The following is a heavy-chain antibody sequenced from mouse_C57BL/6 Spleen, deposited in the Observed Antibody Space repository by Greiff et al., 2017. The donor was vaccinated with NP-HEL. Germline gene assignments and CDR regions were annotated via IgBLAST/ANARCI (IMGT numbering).Heavy chain of an antibody. CDR2: IDPETGGT. V-gene: IGHV1-15*01. D-gene: IGHD1-1*01. J-gene: IGHJ4*01. Sequence: VQLQQSGAELVRPGASVTLSCKASGYTFTDYEMHWVKQTPVHGLEWIGAIDPETGGTAYNQKFEGKAILTADKSSSTAYMELRSLTSEDSAVYYCTKTELLRGAMDYWGQGTSVTVSS. CDR1: GYTFTDYE. CDR3: TKTELLRGAMDY.